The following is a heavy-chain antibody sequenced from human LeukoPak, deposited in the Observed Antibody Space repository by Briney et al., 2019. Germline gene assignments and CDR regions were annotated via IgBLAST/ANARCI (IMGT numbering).Heavy chain of an antibody. CDR1: EFSVGSNY. D-gene: IGHD6-6*01. Sequence: GGSLRLSCAASEFSVGSNYMTWVRQAPGKGLEWVSLIYSGGSTYYADSVKGRFTISRDNSKNTLYLQMNSLRAEDTAVYYCARLSSSSSYWFDPWGQGTLVTVSS. V-gene: IGHV3-66*04. J-gene: IGHJ5*02. CDR2: IYSGGST. CDR3: ARLSSSSSYWFDP.